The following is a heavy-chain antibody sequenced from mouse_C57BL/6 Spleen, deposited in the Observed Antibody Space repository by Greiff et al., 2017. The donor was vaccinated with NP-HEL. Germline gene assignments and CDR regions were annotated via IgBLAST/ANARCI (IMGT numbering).Heavy chain of an antibody. CDR3: ARDRNYGSSSFWYFEV. CDR2: ISDGGSYT. V-gene: IGHV5-4*01. CDR1: GFTFSSYA. Sequence: EVQRVESGGGLVKPGGSLKLSCAASGFTFSSYAMSWVRQTPEKRLEWVATISDGGSYTYYPDNVKGRFTISRDNAKNNLYLQMSHLKSEDTAMYYCARDRNYGSSSFWYFEVWGTGTTVTVSS. J-gene: IGHJ1*03. D-gene: IGHD1-1*01.